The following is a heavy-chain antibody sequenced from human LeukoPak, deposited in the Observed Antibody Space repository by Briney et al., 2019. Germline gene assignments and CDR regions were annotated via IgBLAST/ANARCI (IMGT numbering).Heavy chain of an antibody. CDR1: GFGFSDAA. CDR3: LAQYYRDY. Sequence: PGGSLRLSCVGSGFGFSDAAMSWVRKPPGKGLEWVGHIESRSFGGATNYAAPVKGRFTISRDDSKNTLYLEMKNLKSEDTAVYYCLAQYYRDYWGQGTLVTVSS. J-gene: IGHJ4*02. D-gene: IGHD3-10*01. V-gene: IGHV3-15*04. CDR2: IESRSFGGAT.